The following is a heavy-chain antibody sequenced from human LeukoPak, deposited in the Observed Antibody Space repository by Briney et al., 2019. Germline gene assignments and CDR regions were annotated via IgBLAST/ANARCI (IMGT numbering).Heavy chain of an antibody. CDR3: AKERVDWRYFDY. V-gene: IGHV3-7*01. CDR2: IKPDGSDK. Sequence: GGSLRLSCAASGFTFSNYWMTWVRQAPGKGLEWVANIKPDGSDKYYMDSVKGRFTISRDNAKNSLYLQINSLRAEDTAVYYCAKERVDWRYFDYWGQGTLVTVSS. J-gene: IGHJ4*02. CDR1: GFTFSNYW. D-gene: IGHD3-9*01.